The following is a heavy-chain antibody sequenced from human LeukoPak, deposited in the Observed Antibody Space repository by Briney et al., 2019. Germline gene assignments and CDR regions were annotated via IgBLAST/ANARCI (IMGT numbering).Heavy chain of an antibody. Sequence: QPGGSLRLSCAASGFTLNSYLMSWVRQAPGRGLEWVANIKKDGSEESYLDSVKGRFTVSRDNAKNSLFLQMNSLRGEDTAVYYCARSNPSKNALDLWGQGTMVTISS. CDR1: GFTLNSYL. D-gene: IGHD4-11*01. V-gene: IGHV3-7*01. J-gene: IGHJ3*01. CDR2: IKKDGSEE. CDR3: ARSNPSKNALDL.